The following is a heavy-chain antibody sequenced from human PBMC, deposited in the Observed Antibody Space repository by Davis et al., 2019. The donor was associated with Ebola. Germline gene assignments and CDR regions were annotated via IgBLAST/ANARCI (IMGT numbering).Heavy chain of an antibody. CDR3: ARHSSGWYRVFDY. D-gene: IGHD6-19*01. J-gene: IGHJ4*02. V-gene: IGHV4-34*01. CDR1: GGSFNTYY. Sequence: MPSETLSLTCAVYGGSFNTYYWNWIRQPPGKGLEWIGEINHSGSSKYNPSLKSRVTISVDTSKNQFSLKLSSVTAADTAVYYCARHSSGWYRVFDYWGQGTLVTVSS. CDR2: INHSGSS.